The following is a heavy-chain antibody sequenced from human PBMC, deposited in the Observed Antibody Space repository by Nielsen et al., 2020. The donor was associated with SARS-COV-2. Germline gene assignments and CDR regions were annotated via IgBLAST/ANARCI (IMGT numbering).Heavy chain of an antibody. J-gene: IGHJ5*02. CDR1: GGSISSSSYY. D-gene: IGHD3-16*01. Sequence: LSLTCTVSGGSISSSSYYWGWIRQPPGKGLEWVSYISSTGRTMYYADSVRGRFTISRDNGKNSLFLHMNSLRAEDTAVYFCARGGGGGTWPNWFDPWGQGTLVTVSS. CDR3: ARGGGGGTWPNWFDP. CDR2: ISSTGRTM. V-gene: IGHV3-11*01.